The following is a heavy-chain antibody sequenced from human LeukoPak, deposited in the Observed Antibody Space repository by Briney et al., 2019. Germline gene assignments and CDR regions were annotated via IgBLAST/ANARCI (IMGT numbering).Heavy chain of an antibody. J-gene: IGHJ4*02. CDR3: ARSFTDNFFFEN. V-gene: IGHV4-30-2*01. Sequence: PSETLSLTCTVSGGSISSGGYYWSWIRQPPGKGLEWIGYIYHSGSTYYNPSLKSRVTISVDRSKNQFFLDLTSVTAADTAVYYCARSFTDNFFFENWGQGTLVTVSS. CDR1: GGSISSGGYY. D-gene: IGHD1-1*01. CDR2: IYHSGST.